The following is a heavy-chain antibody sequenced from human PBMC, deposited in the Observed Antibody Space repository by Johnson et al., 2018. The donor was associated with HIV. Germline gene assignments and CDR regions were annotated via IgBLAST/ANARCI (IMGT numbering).Heavy chain of an antibody. CDR3: ARDGVYSSPHDAFDI. V-gene: IGHV3-23*04. D-gene: IGHD6-13*01. Sequence: VQLVESGGGLVQPGGSLRLSFTASEFSFSDYAMNWVRQAPGKGLEWVSGISGSGGSTYYADSVKGRFTISRDNSKNTLYLQMNSLRAEDTAVYYCARDGVYSSPHDAFDIWGQGTMVTVSS. J-gene: IGHJ3*02. CDR2: ISGSGGST. CDR1: EFSFSDYA.